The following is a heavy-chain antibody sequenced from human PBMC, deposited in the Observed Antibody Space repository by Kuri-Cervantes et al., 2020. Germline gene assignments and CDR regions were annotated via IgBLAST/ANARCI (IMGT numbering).Heavy chain of an antibody. V-gene: IGHV3-30*03. J-gene: IGHJ6*02. CDR1: GFTFSSYG. CDR3: ARDIPSPWLVEIYGLDV. D-gene: IGHD6-19*01. Sequence: GGSLRLSCAASGFTFSSYGMHWVRQAPGKGLEWVAVISYDGSNKYYADSVKGRFTISSNNSKNTLYLQMNSLRAEDTAVYYLARDIPSPWLVEIYGLDVWGQGTTVTVSS. CDR2: ISYDGSNK.